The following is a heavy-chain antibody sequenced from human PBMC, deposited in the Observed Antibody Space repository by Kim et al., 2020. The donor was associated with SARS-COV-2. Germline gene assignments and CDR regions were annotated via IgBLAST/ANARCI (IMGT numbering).Heavy chain of an antibody. Sequence: SETLSLTCAVYGGSFSGYYWSWIRQPPGKGLEWIGEINHSGSTNYNPSLKSRVSISVDTSKNQFSLKLSSVTAADTAVYYCARAPYPSSWQGGWFYPWG. CDR2: INHSGST. V-gene: IGHV4-34*01. D-gene: IGHD6-13*01. CDR3: ARAPYPSSWQGGWFYP. J-gene: IGHJ5*02. CDR1: GGSFSGYY.